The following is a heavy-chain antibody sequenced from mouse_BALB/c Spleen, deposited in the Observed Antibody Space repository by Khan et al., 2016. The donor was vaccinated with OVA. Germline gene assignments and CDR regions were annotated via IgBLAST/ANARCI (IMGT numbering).Heavy chain of an antibody. CDR1: GYSFTGYY. CDR3: ARGDYYGSSSVAY. J-gene: IGHJ3*01. D-gene: IGHD1-1*01. Sequence: LVKTGASVKISCKASGYSFTGYYMHWVKQSHGKSLEWIGYISCYNGATSYNQKFKGKATFTVDTSSSTAYMQFNSLTSADSAVYYGARGDYYGSSSVAYWCQGTLVTVSA. V-gene: IGHV1S34*01. CDR2: ISCYNGAT.